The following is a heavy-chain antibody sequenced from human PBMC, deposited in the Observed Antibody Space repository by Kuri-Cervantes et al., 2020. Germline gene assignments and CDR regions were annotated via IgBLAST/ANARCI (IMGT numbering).Heavy chain of an antibody. Sequence: SQTLSLTCAVSGGSISSGGYSWSWIRQPPGKGLEWIGYIYHSGSTYYNPSLKSRVTISVDRSKNQFSLKLSSVTAADTAVYYCASSPRGDNWFDPWGQGTLVTVSS. CDR3: ASSPRGDNWFDP. CDR1: GGSISSGGYS. V-gene: IGHV4-30-2*01. CDR2: IYHSGST. D-gene: IGHD3-10*01. J-gene: IGHJ5*02.